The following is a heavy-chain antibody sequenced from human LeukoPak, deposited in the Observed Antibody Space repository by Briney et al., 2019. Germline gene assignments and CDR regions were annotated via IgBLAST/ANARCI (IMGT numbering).Heavy chain of an antibody. D-gene: IGHD6-13*01. CDR1: GDFITCGSGIYY. J-gene: IGHJ4*02. CDR3: ARGLKYSSSWYIFDY. V-gene: IGHV4-39*07. CDR2: INHSGST. Sequence: SETLSLTCTVSGDFITCGSGIYYWGWIRQPPGKGLEWIGEINHSGSTNYNPSLKSRVTISVDTSKNQFSLKLSSVTAADTAVYYCARGLKYSSSWYIFDYWGQGTLVTVSS.